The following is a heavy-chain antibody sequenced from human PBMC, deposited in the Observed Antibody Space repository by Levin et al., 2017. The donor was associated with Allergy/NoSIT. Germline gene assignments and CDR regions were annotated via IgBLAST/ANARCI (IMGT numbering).Heavy chain of an antibody. CDR2: IKQDGSEI. D-gene: IGHD2-15*01. CDR1: GFTFSSYW. J-gene: IGHJ4*02. CDR3: ARDRGYCGGGSCPSQNLFDY. Sequence: GESLKISCAASGFTFSSYWMSWVRKAPGKGLEWVANIKQDGSEIYYVDSVKGRFTISRDNAKNSLYLQMNSLRPEDTAVYYCARDRGYCGGGSCPSQNLFDYWGQGTLVTVSS. V-gene: IGHV3-7*01.